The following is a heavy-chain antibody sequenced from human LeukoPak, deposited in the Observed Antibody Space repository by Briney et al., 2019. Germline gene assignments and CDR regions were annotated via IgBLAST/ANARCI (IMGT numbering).Heavy chain of an antibody. CDR3: ARDPGYCSGGSCYQDY. D-gene: IGHD2-15*01. CDR1: GFTFSSYG. V-gene: IGHV3-30*03. J-gene: IGHJ4*02. CDR2: ISYDGNNK. Sequence: PGRSLRLSCAASGFTFSSYGMHWVRRAPGKGLEWVAVISYDGNNKYYADSVKGRFTISRDNAKNSLYLQMNSLRAEDTAVYYCARDPGYCSGGSCYQDYWGQGTLVTVSS.